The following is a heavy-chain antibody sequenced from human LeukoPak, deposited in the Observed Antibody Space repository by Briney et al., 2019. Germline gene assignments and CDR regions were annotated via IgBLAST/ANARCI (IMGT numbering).Heavy chain of an antibody. D-gene: IGHD3-22*01. CDR1: GFTFSSYG. V-gene: IGHV3-23*01. J-gene: IGHJ4*02. Sequence: GGSLRLSCAASGFTFSSYGMSWVRQAPGKGLEWVSAISGSGGSTYYADSVKGRFTISRDNSKNTLYLQMNSLRAEDTAVYYCARDAYFYDSSGYYDDYWGQGTLVTVSS. CDR3: ARDAYFYDSSGYYDDY. CDR2: ISGSGGST.